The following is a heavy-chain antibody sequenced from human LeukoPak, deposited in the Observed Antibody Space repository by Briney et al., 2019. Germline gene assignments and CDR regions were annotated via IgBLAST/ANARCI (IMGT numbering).Heavy chain of an antibody. J-gene: IGHJ4*02. CDR2: IRNSGNTI. CDR1: GFTLSSYN. CDR3: ARDITIFGVVTEYYFDY. Sequence: PGGSLRLSCAVSGFTLSSYNMNWVRQAPGKGLEWVSYIRNSGNTIYYADSVKGRFTISRDNAKNSLYLQMNSLRAEDTAVYYCARDITIFGVVTEYYFDYWGQGTLVTVSS. D-gene: IGHD3-3*01. V-gene: IGHV3-48*04.